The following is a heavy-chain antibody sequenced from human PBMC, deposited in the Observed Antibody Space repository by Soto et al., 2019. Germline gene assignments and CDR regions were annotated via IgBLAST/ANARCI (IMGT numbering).Heavy chain of an antibody. CDR3: ARVPYGDYNYWYFDL. Sequence: QVQLQESGPGLLKPSQTLSLTCTVSGVSISSGGYYWSWIRQHPGKGLEWIGYIYYSGSTYYNPSLKSRVTISVDTSKNQFSLNLSSVTAADTAVYYCARVPYGDYNYWYFDLWGRGTLVTVSS. CDR2: IYYSGST. D-gene: IGHD4-17*01. J-gene: IGHJ2*01. V-gene: IGHV4-31*03. CDR1: GVSISSGGYY.